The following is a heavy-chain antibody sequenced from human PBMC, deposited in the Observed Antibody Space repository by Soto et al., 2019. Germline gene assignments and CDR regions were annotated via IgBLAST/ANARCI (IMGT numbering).Heavy chain of an antibody. J-gene: IGHJ4*02. CDR3: AKGRYSGTYYPGY. CDR1: GFAFSSYA. V-gene: IGHV3-23*01. Sequence: GGSLRLSCAASGFAFSSYAMNWFRQAPGKGLEWVSAISGSGGSTYYADSVKGRFTISRDKSKNTLYLQMNSLRAEDTAVYYCAKGRYSGTYYPGYWDQGTLVTVSS. D-gene: IGHD1-26*01. CDR2: ISGSGGST.